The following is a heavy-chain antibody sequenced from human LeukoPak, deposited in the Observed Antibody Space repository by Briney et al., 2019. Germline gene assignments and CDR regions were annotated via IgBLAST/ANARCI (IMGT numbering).Heavy chain of an antibody. CDR1: GFTFSSYE. J-gene: IGHJ4*02. Sequence: PGGSLRLSCAASGFTFSSYEMNWVRQAPRKGLEWVSYITSSGSTIYYADSVKGRFTISRDNAKKSLYLQMNSLRAEDTAVYYCASDIVATRGLDYWGQGTLVTVSS. V-gene: IGHV3-48*03. CDR3: ASDIVATRGLDY. CDR2: ITSSGSTI. D-gene: IGHD5-12*01.